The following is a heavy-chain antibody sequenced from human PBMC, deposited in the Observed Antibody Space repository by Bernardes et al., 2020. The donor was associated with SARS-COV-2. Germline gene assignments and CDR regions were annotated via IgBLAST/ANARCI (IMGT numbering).Heavy chain of an antibody. CDR2: INAAGSFT. J-gene: IGHJ4*02. D-gene: IGHD3-10*01. V-gene: IGHV3-74*01. Sequence: GGSLRLSCAASGFTFRGYWMNWVRQAPGQGLVWVSRINAAGSFTTYADSVKGRFTISRDNAKNTVYLQMNSLRAEDTAVYSCVREMTGSGSSQMDPFDNWGQGTLVTVSS. CDR1: GFTFRGYW. CDR3: VREMTGSGSSQMDPFDN.